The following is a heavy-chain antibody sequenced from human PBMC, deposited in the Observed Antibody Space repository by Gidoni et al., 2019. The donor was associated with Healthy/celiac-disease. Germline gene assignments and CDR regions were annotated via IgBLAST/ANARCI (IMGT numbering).Heavy chain of an antibody. CDR3: AKDLGVQLWFASPINSAFDI. D-gene: IGHD5-18*01. Sequence: EVQLVESGGGLVQPGRSLRLSCAASGFTFDDYAMHWVRQAPGKGLEWVSGISWNSGSIGYADSVKGRFTISRDNAKNSLYLQMNSLRAEDTALYYCAKDLGVQLWFASPINSAFDIWGQGTMVTVSS. J-gene: IGHJ3*02. CDR1: GFTFDDYA. V-gene: IGHV3-9*01. CDR2: ISWNSGSI.